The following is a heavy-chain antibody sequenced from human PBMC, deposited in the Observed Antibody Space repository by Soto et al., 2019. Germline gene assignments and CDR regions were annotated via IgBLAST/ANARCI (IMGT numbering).Heavy chain of an antibody. J-gene: IGHJ4*02. CDR1: GFTFNTHA. CDR2: VSGSGTDT. V-gene: IGHV3-23*01. CDR3: ATGPYYFDNSGRPTGYFDY. Sequence: EVQLLESGGGLVRPGGSLRLSCAASGFTFNTHAMSWVRQAPGKGLEWVSVVSGSGTDTYYADSVKGRFTISRDNSKNPLYVQMNSLSAEDTAVYYCATGPYYFDNSGRPTGYFDYWGPGILVTGSP. D-gene: IGHD3-22*01.